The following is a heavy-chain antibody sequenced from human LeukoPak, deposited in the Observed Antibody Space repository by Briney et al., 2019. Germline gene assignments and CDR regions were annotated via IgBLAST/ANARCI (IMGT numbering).Heavy chain of an antibody. CDR3: ARDKDDPWGIVVVTPDY. Sequence: GGSLRLSCAASGFTFSSYEMNWVRQAPGKGLEWVSYISSSGSTIYYADSVKGRFTISRDNAKNSLYLQMNSLRAEDTAVYYCARDKDDPWGIVVVTPDYWGQGTQVTVSS. J-gene: IGHJ4*02. CDR1: GFTFSSYE. V-gene: IGHV3-48*03. CDR2: ISSSGSTI. D-gene: IGHD3-22*01.